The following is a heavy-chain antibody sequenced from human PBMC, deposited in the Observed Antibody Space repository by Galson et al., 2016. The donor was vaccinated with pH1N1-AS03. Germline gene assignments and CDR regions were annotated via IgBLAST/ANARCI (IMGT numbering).Heavy chain of an antibody. CDR1: GYTFTSYG. J-gene: IGHJ6*02. V-gene: IGHV1-18*01. CDR3: ARAFWRGGSCYDYFYYAVDV. CDR2: ISPYNGRT. Sequence: SVKVSCKASGYTFTSYGICWVRQAPGQGLQWKGWISPYNGRTEYAQKHLGRVTMTTDTSTSTAYMELRSLISDDTAMYYCARAFWRGGSCYDYFYYAVDVWGQGTTVTVSS. D-gene: IGHD2-15*01.